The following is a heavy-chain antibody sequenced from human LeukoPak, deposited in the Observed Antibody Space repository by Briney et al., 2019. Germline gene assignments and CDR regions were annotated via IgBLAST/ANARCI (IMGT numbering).Heavy chain of an antibody. Sequence: GGSLRLSCAASGFTVSSNYMSWVRQAPGKGLEWVSVIYSGGSTYYADPVKGRFTISRDNSKNTLYLQMNSLRAEDTAVYYRARGSGLAAFDIWGQGTMVTVSS. CDR1: GFTVSSNY. CDR2: IYSGGST. J-gene: IGHJ3*02. V-gene: IGHV3-53*01. CDR3: ARGSGLAAFDI. D-gene: IGHD3-3*01.